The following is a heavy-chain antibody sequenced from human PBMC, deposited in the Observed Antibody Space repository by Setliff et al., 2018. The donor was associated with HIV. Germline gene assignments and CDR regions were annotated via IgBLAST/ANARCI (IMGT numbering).Heavy chain of an antibody. CDR2: IYYSGST. CDR3: ATQRDIVMVPGQGGFDI. V-gene: IGHV4-59*01. Sequence: SETLSLTCTVSGGSISSYYWSWIRQPPGKGLEWIGYIYYSGSTNYNPSLKSRVTISVDTSKNQFSLKLSSVTSDDTAMYYCATQRDIVMVPGQGGFDIWAQGTMVTVSS. CDR1: GGSISSYY. D-gene: IGHD2-2*01. J-gene: IGHJ3*02.